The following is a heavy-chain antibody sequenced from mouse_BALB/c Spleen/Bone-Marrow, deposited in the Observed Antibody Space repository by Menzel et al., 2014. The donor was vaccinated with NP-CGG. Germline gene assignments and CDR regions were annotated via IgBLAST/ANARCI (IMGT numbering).Heavy chain of an antibody. J-gene: IGHJ2*01. CDR2: LNPYNDGT. CDR1: GYTFTSYI. CDR3: ARGGGHYFDY. V-gene: IGHV1-14*01. Sequence: VQLQQSGPELVKPGASVKMSCKASGYTFTSYILHWVKQKPGQGLEWIGYLNPYNDGTKYNEKFKGKATLTSDKFSSATYMELSSLTSEDSAVYYCARGGGHYFDYWGQGTTLTVSS.